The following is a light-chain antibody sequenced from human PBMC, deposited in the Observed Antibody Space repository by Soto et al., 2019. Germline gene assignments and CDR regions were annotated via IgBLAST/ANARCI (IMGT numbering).Light chain of an antibody. CDR2: DTS. V-gene: IGKV3-11*01. J-gene: IGKJ4*01. Sequence: EIVLKQSPATLSLSPGERATLSCRASQSVSSYLAWYQHKPGQAPRLLIYDTSNRATGSPARISGSGSGTDNNLTISSKGTKDSPVYYCQQRSAWPLTFGGRNKVEIK. CDR3: QQRSAWPLT. CDR1: QSVSSY.